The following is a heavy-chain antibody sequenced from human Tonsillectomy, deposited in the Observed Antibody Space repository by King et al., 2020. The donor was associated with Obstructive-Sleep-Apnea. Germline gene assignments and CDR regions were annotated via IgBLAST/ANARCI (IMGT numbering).Heavy chain of an antibody. CDR3: ASPSAETVADPFDY. Sequence: VQLVESGGGLVQPGGSLRLSCAASGFSFGTYWMHWVRQVPGHGPVWVSQINSDGRTTAYADSVKGRFTISRDNAKNTVYLQMNSLRAEDTAVYYCASPSAETVADPFDYWGLGTLVTVSS. J-gene: IGHJ4*02. CDR2: INSDGRTT. D-gene: IGHD6-19*01. CDR1: GFSFGTYW. V-gene: IGHV3-74*01.